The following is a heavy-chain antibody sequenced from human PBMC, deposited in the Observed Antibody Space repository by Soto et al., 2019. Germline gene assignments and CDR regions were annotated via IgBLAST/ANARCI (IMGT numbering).Heavy chain of an antibody. V-gene: IGHV3-23*01. Sequence: VQLLESGGGLVQPGGSLRLSCAASGFTFSNYAMTWVRQAPGKGLEWVSSISGSDGSTYYTDSVKGRFTISRDNSKNTLYLQMNSLRAEDTAVYYCAKDPSVDTAYYFDYWGQGALVTVSS. CDR3: AKDPSVDTAYYFDY. CDR2: ISGSDGST. J-gene: IGHJ4*02. D-gene: IGHD2-15*01. CDR1: GFTFSNYA.